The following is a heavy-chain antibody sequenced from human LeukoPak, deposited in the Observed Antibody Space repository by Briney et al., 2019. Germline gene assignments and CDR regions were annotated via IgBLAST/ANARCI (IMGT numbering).Heavy chain of an antibody. CDR2: IHISGNT. CDR3: ARGYYYGSGSPGAYYYYMDV. D-gene: IGHD3-10*01. V-gene: IGHV4-61*09. J-gene: IGHJ6*03. CDR1: GGSISSGSYC. Sequence: SETLSLTCTVSGGSISSGSYCWSWIRQPAGKGLEWIGHIHISGNTNYNPSLKSRVTISVDTSKNQFSLKLSSVTAADTAVYYCARGYYYGSGSPGAYYYYMDVWGKGTTVTVS.